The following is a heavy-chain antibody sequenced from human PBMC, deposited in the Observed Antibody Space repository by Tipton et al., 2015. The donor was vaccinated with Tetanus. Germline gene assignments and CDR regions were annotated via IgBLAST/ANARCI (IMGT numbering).Heavy chain of an antibody. CDR3: ARRGLGQSYYFDY. D-gene: IGHD3-10*01. J-gene: IGHJ4*02. CDR1: GFIFSSYG. CDR2: SWYDGTDQ. Sequence: SGFIFSSYGIHWVRQAPGKGLEWVAVSWYDGTDQYYADSVRGRFTISRDNSKNTLYLQINSLRAEDTAMYYCARRGLGQSYYFDYWGQGTLVTVSS. V-gene: IGHV3-33*01.